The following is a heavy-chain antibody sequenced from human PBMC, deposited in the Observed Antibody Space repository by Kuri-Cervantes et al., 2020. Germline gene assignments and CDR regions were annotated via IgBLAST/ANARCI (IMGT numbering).Heavy chain of an antibody. V-gene: IGHV5-51*01. CDR1: GYSFPSYW. D-gene: IGHD2-2*01. J-gene: IGHJ5*02. CDR2: IYPGDSDT. Sequence: GESLKISCKGSGYSFPSYWIGWVRQMPGKGLEWMGNIYPGDSDTRYSPSFQGQVTISADKSISTAYLQWSSLKASDTAMYYCARGLRYCSSTSCYGGNWLDPWGQGTLVTVSS. CDR3: ARGLRYCSSTSCYGGNWLDP.